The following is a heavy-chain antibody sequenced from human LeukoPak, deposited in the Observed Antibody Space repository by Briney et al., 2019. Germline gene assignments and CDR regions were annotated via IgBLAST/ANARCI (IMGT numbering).Heavy chain of an antibody. V-gene: IGHV1-18*01. CDR1: GYTFTSYG. CDR2: ISAYNGNT. CDR3: ARDQITMIVVVASYNWFDP. Sequence: ASVKVSCKASGYTFTSYGISWVRQAPGQGLEWMGWISAYNGNTNYAQKLQGRVTMTTDTSTSTAYMELRSLRSDDTAVYYCARDQITMIVVVASYNWFDPWGQGTLVTVSS. D-gene: IGHD3-22*01. J-gene: IGHJ5*02.